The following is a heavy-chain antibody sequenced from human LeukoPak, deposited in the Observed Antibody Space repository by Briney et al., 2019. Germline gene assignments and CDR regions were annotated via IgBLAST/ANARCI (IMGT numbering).Heavy chain of an antibody. CDR1: XFTSXG. V-gene: IGHV1-18*01. Sequence: XFTSXGISWVRQAPGQGLEWMGWISAYNGNTNYAQKLQGRVTMTTDTSTSTAYMELRSLRSDDTAVYYCARDNHHTIDYWGQGTLVTVSS. CDR2: ISAYNGNT. D-gene: IGHD1-26*01. CDR3: ARDNHHTIDY. J-gene: IGHJ4*02.